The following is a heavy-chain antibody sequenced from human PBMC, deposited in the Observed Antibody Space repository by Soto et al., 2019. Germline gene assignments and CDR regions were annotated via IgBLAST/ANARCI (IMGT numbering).Heavy chain of an antibody. D-gene: IGHD7-27*01. CDR2: IYHSGST. J-gene: IGHJ3*02. V-gene: IGHV4-4*02. Sequence: SETLSLTCAVSGGSISSSNWWSWVRQPPGKGLEWIGEIYHSGSTNYNPSLKSRVTISVDKSKNQFSLKRSSVTAADTAVYYCALNWGSFAFDIWGQGTMVTVSS. CDR3: ALNWGSFAFDI. CDR1: GGSISSSNW.